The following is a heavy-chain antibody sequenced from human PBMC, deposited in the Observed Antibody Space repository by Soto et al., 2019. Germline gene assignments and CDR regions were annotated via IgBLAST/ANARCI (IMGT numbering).Heavy chain of an antibody. D-gene: IGHD6-13*01. CDR2: IKSKTDGGTT. Sequence: PGGSMRLSCAAPGFTFSNAWMSWVRQAPGKGLEWVGRIKSKTDGGTTDYAAPVKGRFTISRDDSKNTLYLQMNSLKTEDTAVYYCTTGTLAAAGIFFWGQGTLVTVSS. CDR3: TTGTLAAAGIFF. J-gene: IGHJ4*02. CDR1: GFTFSNAW. V-gene: IGHV3-15*01.